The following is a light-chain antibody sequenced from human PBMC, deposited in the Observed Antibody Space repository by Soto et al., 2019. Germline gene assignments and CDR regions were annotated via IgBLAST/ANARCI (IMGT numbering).Light chain of an antibody. Sequence: EIVMTQSPATLSVSPGERATLSCRASQSVSSNLAWYQQKPGQAPRLLIYGASTRATGIPARFSGSGSGTEFTLTISSLQSEDFAVYYCQTYNNWPPKTFGQGTKVDIK. CDR3: QTYNNWPPKT. J-gene: IGKJ1*01. CDR1: QSVSSN. V-gene: IGKV3-15*01. CDR2: GAS.